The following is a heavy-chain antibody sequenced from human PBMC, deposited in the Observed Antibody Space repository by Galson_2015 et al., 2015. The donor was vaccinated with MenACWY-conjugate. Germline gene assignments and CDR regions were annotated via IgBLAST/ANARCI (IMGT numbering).Heavy chain of an antibody. V-gene: IGHV3-7*03. CDR3: ARDTRGHFDY. CDR2: IKQDGREK. Sequence: LRLSCAVSGFTFSSYWMSWVRQAPGKGLEWVANIKQDGREKNYVDSVKGRFTISRDNAGNSVYLQMDGLRVEDTAVYYCARDTRGHFDYWGQGTLVTFSS. CDR1: GFTFSSYW. J-gene: IGHJ4*02.